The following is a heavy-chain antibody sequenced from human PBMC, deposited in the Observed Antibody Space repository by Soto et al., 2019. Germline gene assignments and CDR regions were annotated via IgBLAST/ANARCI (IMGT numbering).Heavy chain of an antibody. CDR3: AKDAVPYNGKWDWFDS. Sequence: DVQLLESGGGLVQPGGSLTLSCAASKFTFSDFAMSWVRQAPGKGLEWVSSIGGRGTDTYYADSVKGRFTISRDHSKNTLFLQMDGLRDEDTAVYYCAKDAVPYNGKWDWFDSWGQGTLVTVSS. CDR2: IGGRGTDT. D-gene: IGHD1-20*01. CDR1: KFTFSDFA. V-gene: IGHV3-23*01. J-gene: IGHJ5*01.